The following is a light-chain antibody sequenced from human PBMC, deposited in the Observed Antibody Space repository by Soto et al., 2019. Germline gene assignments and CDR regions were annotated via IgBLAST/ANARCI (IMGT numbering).Light chain of an antibody. J-gene: IGKJ2*01. CDR3: QQYKKWPPYT. Sequence: EIVIPLSPANLSVSPGVRAALSCRASQSVSSNLAWYQQKPGQGPRLLIYGASTTATSIPARFSGSGSGTEFTLTIISLQSEDFAVYYYQQYKKWPPYTFGQGTKLEIK. CDR2: GAS. V-gene: IGKV3-15*01. CDR1: QSVSSN.